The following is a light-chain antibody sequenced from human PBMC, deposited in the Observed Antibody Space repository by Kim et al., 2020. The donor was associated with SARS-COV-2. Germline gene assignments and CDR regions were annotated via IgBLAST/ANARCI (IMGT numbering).Light chain of an antibody. CDR1: QRIINSK. J-gene: IGKJ2*03. Sequence: STADKATLPCRGSQRIINSKLAWYQQKPGQAPRLLIYGISSRATGIPDRFSGSGSRTDFTLTISRLQPEDFAVYYCQQYGTSSPYSFGQGTKLEI. V-gene: IGKV3-20*01. CDR2: GIS. CDR3: QQYGTSSPYS.